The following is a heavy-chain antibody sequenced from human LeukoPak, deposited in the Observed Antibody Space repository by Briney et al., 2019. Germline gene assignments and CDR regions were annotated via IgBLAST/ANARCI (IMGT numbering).Heavy chain of an antibody. CDR2: INHSGST. D-gene: IGHD3-3*01. CDR1: GGSFSGYY. CDR3: ARVVWSGCAWFDP. V-gene: IGHV4-34*01. Sequence: SETLSLTCAVYGGSFSGYYWSWIRQPPGKGLEWIGEINHSGSTNYNPSLKSRVTISVDTSKNQFSLKLSSVTAADTAVYYCARVVWSGCAWFDPWGQGTLVTVSS. J-gene: IGHJ5*02.